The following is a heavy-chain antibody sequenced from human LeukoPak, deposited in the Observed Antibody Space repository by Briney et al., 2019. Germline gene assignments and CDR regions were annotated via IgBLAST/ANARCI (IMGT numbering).Heavy chain of an antibody. CDR1: GFTFSSYW. D-gene: IGHD1-26*01. CDR3: AKGIVGATTTDY. V-gene: IGHV3-30*02. J-gene: IGHJ4*02. Sequence: GGSLRLSCAASGFTFSSYWMSWVRQAPGKELEWVAFIRYDGSNKYYADSVKGRFTISRDNSKNSLYLQMNSLRTEDTALYYCAKGIVGATTTDYWGQGTLVTVSS. CDR2: IRYDGSNK.